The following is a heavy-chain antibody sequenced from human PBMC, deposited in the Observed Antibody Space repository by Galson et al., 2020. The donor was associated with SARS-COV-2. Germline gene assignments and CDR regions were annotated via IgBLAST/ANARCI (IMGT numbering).Heavy chain of an antibody. CDR3: ATPERDYYGSSGYYYVGEYFQH. V-gene: IGHV3-23*01. CDR1: GFTFSSYA. J-gene: IGHJ1*01. Sequence: GESLKISCAASGFTFSSYAMSWVRQAPGKGLEWVSAISGSGGSTYYADSVKGRFTISRDNSKNTLSLQMNSLRAEDTAVYYCATPERDYYGSSGYYYVGEYFQHWGQGTLVTVSS. CDR2: ISGSGGST. D-gene: IGHD3-22*01.